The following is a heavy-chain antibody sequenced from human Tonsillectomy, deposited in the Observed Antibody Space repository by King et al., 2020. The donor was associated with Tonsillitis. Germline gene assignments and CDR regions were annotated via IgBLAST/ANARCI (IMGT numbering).Heavy chain of an antibody. D-gene: IGHD6-19*01. Sequence: VQLVESGGGLVQPGGSLRLSCAASGFTFSSYSMNWVRQAPGKGLEWVSYISSSSSTIYYADSVKGRFTISRDNAKNSLYLQMNSLRAEDTAVYYCARGYSGGCGEDCSAFDIWGQGTMVTVSS. CDR3: ARGYSGGCGEDCSAFDI. CDR2: ISSSSSTI. V-gene: IGHV3-48*01. J-gene: IGHJ3*02. CDR1: GFTFSSYS.